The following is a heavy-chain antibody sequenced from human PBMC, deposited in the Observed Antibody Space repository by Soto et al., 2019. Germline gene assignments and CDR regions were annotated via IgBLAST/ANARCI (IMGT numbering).Heavy chain of an antibody. D-gene: IGHD1-1*01. V-gene: IGHV5-10-1*01. Sequence: KVSCKASGYSFTSYWISWVRQMPGKGLEWMGRIDPSDSYTNYSPSFQGHVTISADKSISTAYLQWSSLKASDTAMYYCARRHDQDAFDIWVQGTMVTVSS. J-gene: IGHJ3*02. CDR2: IDPSDSYT. CDR1: GYSFTSYW. CDR3: ARRHDQDAFDI.